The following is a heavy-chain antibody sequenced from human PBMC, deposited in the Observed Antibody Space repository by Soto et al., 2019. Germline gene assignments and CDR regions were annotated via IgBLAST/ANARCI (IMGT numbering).Heavy chain of an antibody. Sequence: EVQLVESGGGLDKLGGSLRPSCAASGFPFSGYSMNWAGKAPGKGLEWVSYISSSSSTIYYADSVKGRFTISRDNAKNSLYLQMNSLRAEDTAVYYCARDIAGSGSYLHFDYWGQGTLVTVSS. CDR1: GFPFSGYS. D-gene: IGHD3-10*01. J-gene: IGHJ4*02. CDR3: ARDIAGSGSYLHFDY. CDR2: ISSSSSTI. V-gene: IGHV3-48*01.